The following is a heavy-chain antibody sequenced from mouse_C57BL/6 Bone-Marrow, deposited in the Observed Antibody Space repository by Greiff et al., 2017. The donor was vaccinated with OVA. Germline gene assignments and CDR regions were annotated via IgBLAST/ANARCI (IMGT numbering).Heavy chain of an antibody. CDR1: GFTFSSYG. Sequence: DVKLVESGGDLVKPGGSLKLSCAASGFTFSSYGMSWVRQTPDKRLEWVATISSGGSYTYYPDSVKGRFTISRDNAKNTLYLQMSSLKSEDTAMYYCARFYDCDGFAYWGQGTLVTVSA. CDR2: ISSGGSYT. J-gene: IGHJ3*01. D-gene: IGHD2-4*01. V-gene: IGHV5-6*02. CDR3: ARFYDCDGFAY.